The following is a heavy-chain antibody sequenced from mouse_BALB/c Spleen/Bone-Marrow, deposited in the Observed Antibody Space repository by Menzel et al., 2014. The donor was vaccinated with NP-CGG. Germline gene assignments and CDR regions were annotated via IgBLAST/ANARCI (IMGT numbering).Heavy chain of an antibody. Sequence: EVKLVESGGGLVQPGGSLRLSCATSGFTFSDFYMEWVRQPPGKRLEWIAASRNKANDYTTEYSASVKGRFIVSRDTSQSILYLQMNALRAEDTAIYYCARDCYGSSYWCLDVWGAGTTVTVSS. CDR1: GFTFSDFY. V-gene: IGHV7-1*02. D-gene: IGHD1-1*01. CDR3: ARDCYGSSYWCLDV. J-gene: IGHJ1*01. CDR2: SRNKANDYTT.